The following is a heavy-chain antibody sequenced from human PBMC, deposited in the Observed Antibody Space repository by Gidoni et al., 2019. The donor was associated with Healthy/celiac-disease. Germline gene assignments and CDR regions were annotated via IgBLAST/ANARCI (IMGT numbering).Heavy chain of an antibody. D-gene: IGHD3-16*01. J-gene: IGHJ5*02. Sequence: QVQLVQSGAEVKKPGSSVKVSCKASGGTFSSYAISWVRQAPGQGLEWMGGIIPIFGTANYAQKFQGRVTITADESTSTAYMELSSLRSEDTAVYYCARDGPGWAAQLGEGWFDPWGQGTLVTVSS. CDR1: GGTFSSYA. V-gene: IGHV1-69*01. CDR2: IIPIFGTA. CDR3: ARDGPGWAAQLGEGWFDP.